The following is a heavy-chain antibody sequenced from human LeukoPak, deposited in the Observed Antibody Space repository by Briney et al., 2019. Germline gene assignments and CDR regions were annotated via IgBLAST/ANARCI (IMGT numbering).Heavy chain of an antibody. J-gene: IGHJ5*02. CDR1: GGSISSSSYY. CDR2: IYYSGST. D-gene: IGHD6-13*01. Sequence: SETLSLTCTVSGGSISSSSYYWGWSRQPPGKGLEWIGSIYYSGSTYYNPSLKSRVTISVDTSKNQFSLKLSSVTAADTAVYYCARGTLLERYSYGKYSSSWYNWFDPWGQGTLVTVSS. V-gene: IGHV4-39*07. CDR3: ARGTLLERYSYGKYSSSWYNWFDP.